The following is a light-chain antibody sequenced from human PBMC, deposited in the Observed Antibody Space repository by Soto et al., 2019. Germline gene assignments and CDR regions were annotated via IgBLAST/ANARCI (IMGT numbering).Light chain of an antibody. CDR1: QSVSSY. V-gene: IGKV3-11*01. J-gene: IGKJ4*01. CDR3: QQRSDWPLT. Sequence: EIVLTQSPATLSLSPWERATLSCRASQSVSSYLAWYQQKPGQAPRLLFYDASNRATGIPARFSGSGSGTDFTLTVSSLEPEDFAVYYCQQRSDWPLTFGGGTKVDI. CDR2: DAS.